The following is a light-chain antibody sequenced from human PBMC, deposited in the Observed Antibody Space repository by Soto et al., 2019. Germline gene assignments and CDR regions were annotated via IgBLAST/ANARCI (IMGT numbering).Light chain of an antibody. J-gene: IGKJ5*01. CDR2: DAS. Sequence: EIVLTQSPGTLSLSPGERATRSCRASQSVSSSYLAWYQQKPGQAPRLLIYDASNRATGIPARFSGSGSGTDFTLTISSLEPEDFAVYYCQQRSNWPITFGQGTRREIK. CDR1: QSVSSSY. V-gene: IGKV3D-20*02. CDR3: QQRSNWPIT.